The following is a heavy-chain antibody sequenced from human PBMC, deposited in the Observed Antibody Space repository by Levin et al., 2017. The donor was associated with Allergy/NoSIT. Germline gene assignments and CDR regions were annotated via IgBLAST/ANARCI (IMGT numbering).Heavy chain of an antibody. D-gene: IGHD4-17*01. CDR2: FFFGGNT. V-gene: IGHV4-39*07. CDR3: ARGQGGGFDF. J-gene: IGHJ5*01. CDR1: GASISATSYY. Sequence: KPSETLSLTCAVSGASISATSYYWGWIRQPPGKGLEWIGNFFFGGNTYTNSSLKGRVSISLDTSRKQFSLKVSSVTAADTAVYYCARGQGGGFDFWGQGALVTVSS.